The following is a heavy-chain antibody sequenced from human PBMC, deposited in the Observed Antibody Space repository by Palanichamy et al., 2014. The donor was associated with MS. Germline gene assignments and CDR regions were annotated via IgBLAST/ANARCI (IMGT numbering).Heavy chain of an antibody. CDR2: IIPVLGVA. J-gene: IGHJ3*02. D-gene: IGHD1-14*01. CDR3: ATYRRETYDAFDI. CDR1: GGTFNSYA. Sequence: QVHLVQSGAEVKKPGSSVKVSCKSSGGTFNSYAISWVRQAPGQGLEWMGRIIPVLGVANYAPKFRGRVTITADKSTTTAYMELSSLRPEDTALYYCATYRRETYDAFDIWGQGTRITVSS. V-gene: IGHV1-69*09.